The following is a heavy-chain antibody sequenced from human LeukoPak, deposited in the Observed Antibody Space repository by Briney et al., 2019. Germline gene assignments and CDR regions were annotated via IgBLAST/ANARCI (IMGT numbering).Heavy chain of an antibody. D-gene: IGHD2-15*01. CDR2: ISSSSSCI. CDR3: ARERCSGGSCFYDY. V-gene: IGHV3-21*01. CDR1: GFTFSSYS. J-gene: IGHJ4*02. Sequence: PGGSLRLSCAASGFTFSSYSMNWVRQAPGKGLEWVSSISSSSSCIYYADSVKGRFTISRDNAKNSLYLQMNSLRAEDTAVYCCARERCSGGSCFYDYWGQGTLVTVSS.